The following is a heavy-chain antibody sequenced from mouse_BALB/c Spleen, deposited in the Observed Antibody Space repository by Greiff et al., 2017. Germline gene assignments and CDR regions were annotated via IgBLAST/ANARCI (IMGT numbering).Heavy chain of an antibody. V-gene: IGHV1-7*01. D-gene: IGHD1-2*01. J-gene: IGHJ3*01. CDR3: ARPTATAWFAY. CDR2: INPSTGYT. Sequence: VKLQESGADMAKPGASVKMSCKASGYTFTSYWMHWVKQRPGQGLEWIGYINPSTGYTEYNQKFKDKATLTADKSSSTAYMQLSSLTSEDSAVYYCARPTATAWFAYWGQGTLVTVSA. CDR1: GYTFTSYW.